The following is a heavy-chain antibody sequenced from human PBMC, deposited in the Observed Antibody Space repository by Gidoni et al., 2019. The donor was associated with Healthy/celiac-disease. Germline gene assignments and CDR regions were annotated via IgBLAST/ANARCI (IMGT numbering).Heavy chain of an antibody. Sequence: QVQLVQSGAEVKKPGSSVKVSCTASGGTFSSYAISWVRQAPGQGLEWMGGIIPIFGTANYAQKFQGRVTIAADESTSTAYMELSSLRSEDTAVYYCARDTGDYGDYGGYYYGMDVWGQGTTVTVSS. J-gene: IGHJ6*02. V-gene: IGHV1-69*01. CDR2: IIPIFGTA. CDR3: ARDTGDYGDYGGYYYGMDV. D-gene: IGHD4-17*01. CDR1: GGTFSSYA.